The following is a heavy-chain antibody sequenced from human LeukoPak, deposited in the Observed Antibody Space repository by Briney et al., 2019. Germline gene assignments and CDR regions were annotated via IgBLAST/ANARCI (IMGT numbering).Heavy chain of an antibody. CDR2: IWYDGSNK. D-gene: IGHD3-16*02. CDR1: GFTFSSYG. V-gene: IGHV3-33*01. J-gene: IGHJ4*02. CDR3: ARDPQYYDYVWGSYRYTGEVDY. Sequence: GGSLRLSCAASGFTFSSYGMHWVRQAPGKGLEWVAVIWYDGSNKYYADSVKGRFTISRDNSKNTLYLQMNSLRAEDTAVYYCARDPQYYDYVWGSYRYTGEVDYWGQGTLVTVSS.